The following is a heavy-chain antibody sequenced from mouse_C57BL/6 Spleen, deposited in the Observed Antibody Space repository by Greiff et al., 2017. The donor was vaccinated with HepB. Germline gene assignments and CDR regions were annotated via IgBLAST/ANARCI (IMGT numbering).Heavy chain of an antibody. V-gene: IGHV1-26*01. CDR3: HYGSSYGLFDY. Sequence: EVQLQQSGPELVKPGASVKISCKASGYTFTDYYMNWVKQSHGKSLEWIGDINPNNGGTSYNQKFKGKATLTVDKSSSTAYMELRSLTSEDSAVYYCHYGSSYGLFDYWGQGTTLTVSS. CDR2: INPNNGGT. D-gene: IGHD1-1*01. J-gene: IGHJ2*01. CDR1: GYTFTDYY.